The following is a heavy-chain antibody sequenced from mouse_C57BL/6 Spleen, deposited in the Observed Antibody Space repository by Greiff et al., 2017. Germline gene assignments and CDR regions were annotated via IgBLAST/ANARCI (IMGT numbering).Heavy chain of an antibody. Sequence: QVQLQQPGTELVKPGASVKLSCKASGYTFTSYWMHWVKQRPGQGLEWMGNINPSNGGTNYNEKFKSKATLTVDKSSSTAYMQLSSLTSEDSAVYYCARLVITTVVARGAMDYWGQGTSVTVSS. CDR1: GYTFTSYW. D-gene: IGHD1-1*01. V-gene: IGHV1-53*01. CDR3: ARLVITTVVARGAMDY. J-gene: IGHJ4*01. CDR2: INPSNGGT.